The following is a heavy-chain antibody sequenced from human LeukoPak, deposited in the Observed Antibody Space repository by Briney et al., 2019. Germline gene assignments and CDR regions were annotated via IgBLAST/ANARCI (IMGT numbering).Heavy chain of an antibody. CDR2: ISHSGNT. D-gene: IGHD3-16*01. CDR1: GGSISSTIYY. V-gene: IGHV4-39*07. Sequence: PSETLSLTCTVSGGSISSTIYYWAWISQSPGRGLEWIGSISHSGNTYYNPSLKSRVTISLDTSKNQFSLKLNSVTAVDTPVYFCARSMISMLKLNWFDPSGQGTLVTVSS. J-gene: IGHJ5*02. CDR3: ARSMISMLKLNWFDP.